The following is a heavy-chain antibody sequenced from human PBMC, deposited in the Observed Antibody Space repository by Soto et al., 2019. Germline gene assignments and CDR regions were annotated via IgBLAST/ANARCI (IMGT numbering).Heavy chain of an antibody. CDR1: EYTFTNYY. CDR3: ARVLFRGSYYSLFDY. D-gene: IGHD1-26*01. J-gene: IGHJ4*02. V-gene: IGHV1-46*01. CDR2: INPNGGST. Sequence: QVQLVQSGAEVKKPGASVKVSCKASEYTFTNYYMHWVRQAPGQGLEWMGIINPNGGSTNYAQKFQGRVTMTRDTSTSTVYMELSSLRSEDTAVYYCARVLFRGSYYSLFDYWGQGTLVNVSS.